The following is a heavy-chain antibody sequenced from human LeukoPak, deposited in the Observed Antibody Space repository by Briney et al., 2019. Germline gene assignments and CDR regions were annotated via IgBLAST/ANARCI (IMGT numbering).Heavy chain of an antibody. J-gene: IGHJ6*02. CDR3: ARFRGDGNGVDV. CDR1: GFTFSSYD. D-gene: IGHD4-17*01. Sequence: PGGSLRLSCAASGFTFSSYDMHWVRQATGKGLEWVSAIGTAGDTYYPGSVKGRFTISRENAKNSLYLQMNSLRAGDTAVYYCARFRGDGNGVDVWGQGTTVTVSS. CDR2: IGTAGDT. V-gene: IGHV3-13*01.